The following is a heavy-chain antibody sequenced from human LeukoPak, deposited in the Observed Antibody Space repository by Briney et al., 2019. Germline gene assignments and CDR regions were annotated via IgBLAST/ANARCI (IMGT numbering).Heavy chain of an antibody. CDR1: GGTFSSYA. V-gene: IGHV1-69*13. Sequence: ASVKVSCKASGGTFSSYAISWVRQAPGQGLEWMGGIIPIFGTANYAQKFQGRVTITADESTSTAYMELSSLRSEDTAVYYCARGRVDYGDYVYRGFDPWGQGTLVTVSS. CDR3: ARGRVDYGDYVYRGFDP. CDR2: IIPIFGTA. D-gene: IGHD4-17*01. J-gene: IGHJ5*02.